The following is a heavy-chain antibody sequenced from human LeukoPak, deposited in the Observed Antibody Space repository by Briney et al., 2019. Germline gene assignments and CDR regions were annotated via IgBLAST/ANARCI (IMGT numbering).Heavy chain of an antibody. Sequence: GGSLRLSCAASGFTFSSYEMNWVRQAPGKGLEWVSYISSSGSTIYYADSVKGRFTISRDNAKNSLYLQMNSLRAEDTAVYYCARRASVVVPARHGMDVWGKGTTVTVSS. J-gene: IGHJ6*04. CDR3: ARRASVVVPARHGMDV. CDR1: GFTFSSYE. V-gene: IGHV3-48*03. D-gene: IGHD2-2*01. CDR2: ISSSGSTI.